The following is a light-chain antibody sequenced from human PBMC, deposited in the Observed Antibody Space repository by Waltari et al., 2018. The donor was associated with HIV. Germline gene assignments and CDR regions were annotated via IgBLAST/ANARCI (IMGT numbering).Light chain of an antibody. CDR2: FNSDGSH. J-gene: IGLJ3*02. V-gene: IGLV4-69*01. CDR3: QTWGTLNLV. CDR1: SGHSSYA. Sequence: QLVLTQSPSASASLGASVKLTCTLSSGHSSYAIAWHQQQPEKGPRYLMKFNSDGSHSKGDGITDRFSGSSSGAERYLTISSLQSEDEADYYCQTWGTLNLVFGGGTKLTVL.